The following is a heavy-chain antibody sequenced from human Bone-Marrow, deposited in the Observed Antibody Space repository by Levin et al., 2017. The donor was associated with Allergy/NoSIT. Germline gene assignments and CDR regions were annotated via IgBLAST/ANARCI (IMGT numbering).Heavy chain of an antibody. Sequence: PSETLSLTCAASGFTFSSYWMSWVRQAPGKGLEWVANIKQDGSEKYYVDSVKGRFTISRDNAKNSLYLQMNSLRAEDTAVYYCASDSPYDSSGYYSDYWGQGTLVTVSS. CDR3: ASDSPYDSSGYYSDY. D-gene: IGHD3-22*01. V-gene: IGHV3-7*01. CDR1: GFTFSSYW. J-gene: IGHJ4*02. CDR2: IKQDGSEK.